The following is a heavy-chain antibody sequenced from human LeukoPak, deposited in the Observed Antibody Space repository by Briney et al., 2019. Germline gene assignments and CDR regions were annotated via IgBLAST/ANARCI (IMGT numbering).Heavy chain of an antibody. CDR2: IYYSGGT. D-gene: IGHD2-2*01. V-gene: IGHV4-59*01. CDR1: GGSISSYY. J-gene: IGHJ6*03. Sequence: SETLSLTCTVSGGSISSYYWGWIRQPPGKELEWIGYIYYSGGTNYNPSLKSRTTISVDTSKNQFSLKLSSVTAADTAVYYCANTVVVPDYYYMDVWGKGTTVTVSS. CDR3: ANTVVVPDYYYMDV.